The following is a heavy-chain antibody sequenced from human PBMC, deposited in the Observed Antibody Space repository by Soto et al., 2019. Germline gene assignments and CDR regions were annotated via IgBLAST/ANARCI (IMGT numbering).Heavy chain of an antibody. CDR1: GYTFTRYG. CDR3: ARDLNPKQWLGYYFDY. V-gene: IGHV1-18*01. Sequence: ASVKVSCKASGYTFTRYGISWVRQAPGQGLEWMGWISAYNGNTNYAQKLQGRVTMTTDTSTSTAYMELRSLRSDDTAVYYCARDLNPKQWLGYYFDYWGQGTLVTVSS. D-gene: IGHD6-19*01. J-gene: IGHJ4*02. CDR2: ISAYNGNT.